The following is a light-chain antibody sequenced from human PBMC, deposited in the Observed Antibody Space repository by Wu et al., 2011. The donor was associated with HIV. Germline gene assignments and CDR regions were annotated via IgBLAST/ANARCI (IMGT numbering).Light chain of an antibody. V-gene: IGKV3-15*01. CDR3: QHYNKIPPLT. CDR2: GAS. CDR1: QSVSDK. Sequence: EIVMTQSPATLSVSPGERATLSCRASQSVSDKLAWYQQKPGQAPRVLMFGASTRASDIPARFSDSGSGTEFTLTISSIQSEDSAIYYCQHYNKIPPLTFGGGTKVEIK. J-gene: IGKJ4*01.